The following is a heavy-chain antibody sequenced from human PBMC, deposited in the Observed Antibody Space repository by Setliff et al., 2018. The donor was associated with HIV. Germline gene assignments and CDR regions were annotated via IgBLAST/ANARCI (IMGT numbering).Heavy chain of an antibody. V-gene: IGHV5-51*01. D-gene: IGHD5-18*01. CDR3: ARHPIHTYGYGAFDF. Sequence: PGESLKISCEGSGYSFSRYWIGWVRQMPGKGLAWMGVIYPGDSSSKYSPSFQGQVTISVDTSISTAYLQWNSLKASDTAIYYCARHPIHTYGYGAFDFWGRGTLVTVSS. CDR2: IYPGDSSS. CDR1: GYSFSRYW. J-gene: IGHJ4*02.